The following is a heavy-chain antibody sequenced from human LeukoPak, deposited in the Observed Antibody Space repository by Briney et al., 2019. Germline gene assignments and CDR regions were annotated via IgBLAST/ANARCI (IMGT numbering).Heavy chain of an antibody. D-gene: IGHD5-18*01. CDR2: MNPNSGNT. CDR1: GYTFTSYD. CDR3: ARGRGGTAMVTYLFDY. J-gene: IGHJ4*02. Sequence: GASVKVSCKASGYTFTSYDINWVRQATGQGLEWMGWMNPNSGNTGYAQKFQGRVTMTRNTSISTAYMELSSLRPEDTAVYYCARGRGGTAMVTYLFDYWGQGTLVTVSS. V-gene: IGHV1-8*01.